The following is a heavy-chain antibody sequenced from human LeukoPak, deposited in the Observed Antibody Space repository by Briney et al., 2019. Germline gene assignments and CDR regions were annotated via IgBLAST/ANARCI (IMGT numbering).Heavy chain of an antibody. D-gene: IGHD3-22*01. V-gene: IGHV3-48*02. J-gene: IGHJ4*02. Sequence: GGSLRLSCAASGFTFRSYSMNWVRQAPGKGLEWVSYISSSSSTIYYADSVRGRFTISRDNAKNSLYVQMNSLRDEDTAVYFCARARYYYDSSGYYFDYWGQGTLVTVSS. CDR3: ARARYYYDSSGYYFDY. CDR2: ISSSSSTI. CDR1: GFTFRSYS.